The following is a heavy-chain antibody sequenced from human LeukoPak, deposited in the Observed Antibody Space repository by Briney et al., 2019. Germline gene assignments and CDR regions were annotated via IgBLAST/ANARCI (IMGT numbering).Heavy chain of an antibody. J-gene: IGHJ5*02. V-gene: IGHV4-31*03. CDR2: IYYSGST. Sequence: SQTLSLTCTVSGGSISRGGYYWSWIRQHPGKGLEGIGYIYYSGSTYYNPSLKSRVTISVDTSKNQFSLKLSSVTAADTAVYYCARDTGAVAGSNWFDPWGQGPLVTVSS. CDR1: GGSISRGGYY. CDR3: ARDTGAVAGSNWFDP. D-gene: IGHD6-19*01.